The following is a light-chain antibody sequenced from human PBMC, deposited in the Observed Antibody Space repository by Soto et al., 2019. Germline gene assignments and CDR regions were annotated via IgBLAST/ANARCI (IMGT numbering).Light chain of an antibody. CDR1: SSGVGGYNY. J-gene: IGLJ1*01. CDR3: SSYTSTTTRV. V-gene: IGLV2-14*03. CDR2: EVS. Sequence: QSVLTQPASVSGSPGQSITISCTGTSSGVGGYNYVSWYQQHPGKGPKLMIYEVSNRPSGVSNRFSGSKSGNTATLTISGLQAEDEADYYCSSYTSTTTRVFGTG.